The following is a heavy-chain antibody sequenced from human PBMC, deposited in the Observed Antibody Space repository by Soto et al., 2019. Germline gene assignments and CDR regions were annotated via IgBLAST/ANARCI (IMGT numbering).Heavy chain of an antibody. V-gene: IGHV1-18*04. J-gene: IGHJ4*02. D-gene: IGHD4-17*01. Sequence: EASVKVSCKASGYTFTGYYMHWVRQAPGQGLEWMGWISAYNGNTNYAQKLQGRVTMTTDTSTSTAYMELRSLRSDDTAVYYCARDLGAYYGELGYWGQGTLVTVSS. CDR3: ARDLGAYYGELGY. CDR2: ISAYNGNT. CDR1: GYTFTGYY.